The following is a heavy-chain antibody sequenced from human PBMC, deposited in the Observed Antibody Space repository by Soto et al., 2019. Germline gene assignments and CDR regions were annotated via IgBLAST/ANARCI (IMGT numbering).Heavy chain of an antibody. CDR1: GGSISIDDYF. D-gene: IGHD4-17*01. J-gene: IGHJ6*02. V-gene: IGHV4-30-4*01. CDR2: IYYSGRT. CDR3: ARDRXSYGDYVRYFSYYGVDV. Sequence: SETLSLTCTVSGGSISIDDYFWSWIRQPPGKGLEWIGYIYYSGRTYYNPSLESRLTISLDTSKNQFSLKLSSVTAADTAVYFCARDRXSYGDYVRYFSYYGVDVWGQGTTVTVSS.